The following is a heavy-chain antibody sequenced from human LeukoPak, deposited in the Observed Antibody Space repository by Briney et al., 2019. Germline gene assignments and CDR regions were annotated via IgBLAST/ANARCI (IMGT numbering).Heavy chain of an antibody. CDR1: GGSISSYY. D-gene: IGHD2-15*01. J-gene: IGHJ4*02. CDR3: ARVGGSSVVDY. V-gene: IGHV4-59*01. CDR2: IYYSGST. Sequence: SSETLSLTCTVSGGSISSYYWSWIRQPPGKGLEWIGYIYYSGSTNYNPSLKSRVTISVDTSKNQFSLKLSSVTAADTAVYYCARVGGSSVVDYWGQGTLVTVSS.